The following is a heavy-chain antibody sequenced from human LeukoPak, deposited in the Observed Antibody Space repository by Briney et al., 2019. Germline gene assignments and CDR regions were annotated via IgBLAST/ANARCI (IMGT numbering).Heavy chain of an antibody. V-gene: IGHV3-21*01. CDR2: ISSSSSYI. CDR1: GFTFSSYS. J-gene: IGHJ3*02. CDR3: ARDGSGSYYAFDI. Sequence: TGGSLRLSCAASGFTFSSYSMNWVRQAPGKGLEWVSSISSSSSYIYYADSVKGRFTISRDNAKNSLYLQMNSLRAEDTAVYYCARDGSGSYYAFDIWGQGTMVTVSS. D-gene: IGHD3-10*01.